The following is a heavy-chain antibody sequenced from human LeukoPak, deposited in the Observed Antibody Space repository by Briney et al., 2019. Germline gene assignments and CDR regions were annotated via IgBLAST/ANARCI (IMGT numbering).Heavy chain of an antibody. CDR3: ARGTYYYDSSGYYSIDY. CDR2: ISSGSGTI. J-gene: IGHJ4*02. D-gene: IGHD3-22*01. V-gene: IGHV3-48*01. Sequence: GGSLRLSCAASGFTFSNYHMNWVRQAPGKGLEWVSYISSGSGTIYYADSVKGRFTISRDNSKNTLYLQMNSLRAEDTAVYYCARGTYYYDSSGYYSIDYWGQGTLVTVSS. CDR1: GFTFSNYH.